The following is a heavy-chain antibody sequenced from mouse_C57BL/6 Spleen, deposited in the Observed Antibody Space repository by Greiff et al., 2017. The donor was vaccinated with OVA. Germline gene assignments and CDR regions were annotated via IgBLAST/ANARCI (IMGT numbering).Heavy chain of an antibody. CDR3: ARDGDYAMDY. D-gene: IGHD1-1*02. CDR1: GYSITSGYY. Sequence: DVKLVESGPGLVKPSQSLSLTCSVTGYSITSGYYWNWIRQFPGNKLEWMGYISYDGSNNYNPSLKNRISITRDTSKNQFFLKLNSVTTEDTATYYCARDGDYAMDYWGQGTSVTVSS. V-gene: IGHV3-6*01. J-gene: IGHJ4*01. CDR2: ISYDGSN.